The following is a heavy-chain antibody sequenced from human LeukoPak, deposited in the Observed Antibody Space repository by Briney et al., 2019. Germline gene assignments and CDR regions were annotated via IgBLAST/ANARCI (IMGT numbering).Heavy chain of an antibody. J-gene: IGHJ5*02. V-gene: IGHV4-38-2*02. D-gene: IGHD2-15*01. Sequence: SETLSLTCTVSGYSISSGYYWGWIRQPPGQGLEWIGSIYYSGSTYYNPSLKSRVTISVDTSKNQFSLKLSSVTAADTAVYYCARRRAGLRRDLWFDPWGQGTLVTVSS. CDR1: GYSISSGYY. CDR2: IYYSGST. CDR3: ARRRAGLRRDLWFDP.